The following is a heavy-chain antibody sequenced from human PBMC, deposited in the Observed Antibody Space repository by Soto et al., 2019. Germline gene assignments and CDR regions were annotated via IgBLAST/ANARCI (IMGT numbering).Heavy chain of an antibody. D-gene: IGHD2-8*01. CDR2: ISRSSTGI. V-gene: IGHV3-48*02. CDR3: ARAVTWCLDV. Sequence: EVPLVESGGGLVKPGGSLRLSCAASGFTFSLYSMSWVRQAPGKGLEWVSYISRSSTGIHYADSVKGRFTISRDDATNSMHLQMNSLRDGETAVYYCARAVTWCLDVWGQVTTV. J-gene: IGHJ6*02. CDR1: GFTFSLYS.